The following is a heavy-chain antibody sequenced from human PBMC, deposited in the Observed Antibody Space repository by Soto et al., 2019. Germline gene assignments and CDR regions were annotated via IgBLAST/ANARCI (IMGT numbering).Heavy chain of an antibody. Sequence: ASVKVSCKASGGTFSSYSISWVRQAPGQGLEWMGGIIPIFGTANYAQKFQGRVTITADESTSTAYMELSSLRSEETAVYYCARDFRGVPGIAARPTHYGMEVWGQGKKGNVSS. J-gene: IGHJ6*02. CDR1: GGTFSSYS. D-gene: IGHD6-6*01. CDR3: ARDFRGVPGIAARPTHYGMEV. CDR2: IIPIFGTA. V-gene: IGHV1-69*13.